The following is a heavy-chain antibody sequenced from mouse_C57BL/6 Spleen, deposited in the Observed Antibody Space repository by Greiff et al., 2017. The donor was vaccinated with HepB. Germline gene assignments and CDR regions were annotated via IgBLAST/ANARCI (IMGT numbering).Heavy chain of an antibody. V-gene: IGHV5-17*01. CDR1: GFTFSDYG. D-gene: IGHD2-5*01. J-gene: IGHJ4*01. Sequence: EVQGVESGGGLVKPGGSLKLSCAASGFTFSDYGMHWVRQAPEKGLEWVAYISSGSSTIYYADTVKGRFTISRDNAKNTLFLQMTSLRSEDTAMYYCARKSYYSNYEGGAMDYWGQGTSVTVSS. CDR3: ARKSYYSNYEGGAMDY. CDR2: ISSGSSTI.